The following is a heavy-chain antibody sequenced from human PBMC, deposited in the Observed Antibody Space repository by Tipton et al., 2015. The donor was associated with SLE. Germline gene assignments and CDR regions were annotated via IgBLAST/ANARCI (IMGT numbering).Heavy chain of an antibody. CDR1: GFTFSSYA. V-gene: IGHV3-7*01. CDR3: ARDNSHCTGGRCYLQYNYLDL. CDR2: IKQDGSEK. Sequence: SLRLSCAASGFTFSSYAMSWVRQAPGKGLEWVANIKQDGSEKYYVDSVKGRFTVSRDNAKNSLYLQMNSLRAEDTALYYCARDNSHCTGGRCYLQYNYLDLWGKGTTVTVSS. J-gene: IGHJ6*03. D-gene: IGHD2-15*01.